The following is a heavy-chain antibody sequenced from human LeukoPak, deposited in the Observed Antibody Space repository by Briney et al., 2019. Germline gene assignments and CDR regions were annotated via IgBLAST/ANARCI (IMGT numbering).Heavy chain of an antibody. V-gene: IGHV4-30-2*01. CDR1: GDSISSGAYS. D-gene: IGHD3-10*01. Sequence: SETLSLTCVVSGDSISSGAYSWSWIRQPPGKGLEWIGYIFHTGSTFYNPSLKSRLTISLDNSKNPFSLRLSSVTAADTAVYYCARELWFANAPGSWLDPWGQGTLVTVSS. CDR3: ARELWFANAPGSWLDP. CDR2: IFHTGST. J-gene: IGHJ5*02.